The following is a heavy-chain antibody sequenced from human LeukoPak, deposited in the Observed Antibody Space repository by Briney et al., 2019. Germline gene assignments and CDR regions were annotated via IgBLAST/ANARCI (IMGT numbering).Heavy chain of an antibody. Sequence: GASVKVSCKASGYTFTGYYMHWVRQAPGQGLEWMGWINPNSGGTNYAQKFQGRVTMTRDTSISTAYMELSRLRSDDTAVYYCATEAIVVVTARDYWYFDLWGRGTLVTVSS. D-gene: IGHD2-21*02. V-gene: IGHV1-2*02. CDR1: GYTFTGYY. J-gene: IGHJ2*01. CDR3: ATEAIVVVTARDYWYFDL. CDR2: INPNSGGT.